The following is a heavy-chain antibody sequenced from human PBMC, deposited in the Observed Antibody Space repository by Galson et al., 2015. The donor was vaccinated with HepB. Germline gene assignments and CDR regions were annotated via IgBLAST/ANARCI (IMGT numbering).Heavy chain of an antibody. Sequence: SVKVSCKASGDTFSSTGISWVRQAPGKGLEWMGRIIPIVGVAKYGQNFQVRVTITADTSTNTGYMELSGLRSDDTAVYYCAVENNSDYGMDVWGQGTMVSVSS. J-gene: IGHJ6*02. D-gene: IGHD1/OR15-1a*01. CDR1: GDTFSSTG. CDR3: AVENNSDYGMDV. V-gene: IGHV1-69*04. CDR2: IIPIVGVA.